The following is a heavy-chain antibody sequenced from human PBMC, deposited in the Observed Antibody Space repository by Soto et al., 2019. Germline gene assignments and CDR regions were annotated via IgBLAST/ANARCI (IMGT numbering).Heavy chain of an antibody. D-gene: IGHD5-18*01. CDR3: AHKGGFGYPES. Sequence: QITLKESGPMLVKPTQALTLTCTCSGFSVTTSGEGVGWIRQPPGKALEWLALVYWDDDKRYSPSLTNRLTLSRDTSKNQVVLTLTNVDATDTGTYFCAHKGGFGYPESWGQGIMVTVSS. V-gene: IGHV2-5*02. CDR2: VYWDDDK. CDR1: GFSVTTSGEG. J-gene: IGHJ5*02.